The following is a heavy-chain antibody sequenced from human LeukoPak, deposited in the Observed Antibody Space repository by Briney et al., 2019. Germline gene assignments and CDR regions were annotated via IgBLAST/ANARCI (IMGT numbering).Heavy chain of an antibody. V-gene: IGHV4-59*01. Sequence: SETLSLTCTVSGGSISSYYWSWIRQPPGKGLEGIGYIYYSGSTNYNPSLKSRVTISVDTSKNQFSLKLSSVTAADTAVYYCARDFMGSRREYGMDVWGQGTTVTVSS. J-gene: IGHJ6*02. CDR3: ARDFMGSRREYGMDV. CDR1: GGSISSYY. CDR2: IYYSGST. D-gene: IGHD2-15*01.